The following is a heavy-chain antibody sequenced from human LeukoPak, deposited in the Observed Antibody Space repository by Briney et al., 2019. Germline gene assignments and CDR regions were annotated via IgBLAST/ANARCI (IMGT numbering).Heavy chain of an antibody. CDR1: GGSISSYH. D-gene: IGHD4-17*01. V-gene: IGHV4-59*01. CDR3: ARHDYGATRDY. J-gene: IGHJ4*02. Sequence: SETLSLTCTVSGGSISSYHWSWIRQPPGKGLEWIGYIHYTGSTNYNPSLKSRVTISVRTSKIQFSLNLTSVTAADTAVYYCARHDYGATRDYWGQGTLVTVSS. CDR2: IHYTGST.